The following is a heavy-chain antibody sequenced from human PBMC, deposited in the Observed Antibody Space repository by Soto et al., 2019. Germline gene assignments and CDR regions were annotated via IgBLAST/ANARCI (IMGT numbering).Heavy chain of an antibody. CDR3: AHRRHVMATVFDY. CDR1: GFSLSTSGMC. V-gene: IGHV2-70*12. J-gene: IGHJ4*02. Sequence: SGPTLVNPTQTLTLTCTFSGFSLSTSGMCVSWIRQPPGKALEWLARIDWDDDKYYSTSLKTRLTISKDTSKNQVVLTMTNMDPIDTGTYYCAHRRHVMATVFDYWGQGTLVTVSS. D-gene: IGHD4-17*01. CDR2: IDWDDDK.